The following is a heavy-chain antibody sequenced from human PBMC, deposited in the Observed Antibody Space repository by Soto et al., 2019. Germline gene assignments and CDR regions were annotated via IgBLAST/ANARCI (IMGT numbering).Heavy chain of an antibody. V-gene: IGHV4-30-4*01. CDR1: GGSISSGDYY. Sequence: SETLSLTCTVSGGSISSGDYYWSWIRQPPGKGLEWIGYIYYSGSTYYNPSLKSRVTISVDTSKNQFSLKLSSVTAADTAVYYCAREPSDFGLSGSRPYYFDYWGQGTLVTVS. D-gene: IGHD1-26*01. CDR2: IYYSGST. J-gene: IGHJ4*02. CDR3: AREPSDFGLSGSRPYYFDY.